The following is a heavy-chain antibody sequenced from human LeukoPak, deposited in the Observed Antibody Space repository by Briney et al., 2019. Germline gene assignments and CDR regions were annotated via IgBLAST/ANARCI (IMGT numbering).Heavy chain of an antibody. D-gene: IGHD5-18*01. CDR2: ISGSGGST. V-gene: IGHV3-23*01. J-gene: IGHJ4*02. CDR1: GFTFSSYA. Sequence: GGSLRLSCAASGFTFSSYAMSWVRQAPGKGLEWVSAISGSGGSTYYADSVKGRFTISRDNSKNTLYLQMNSLRVEDTAVYFCAKGGRGYSYGSLDYWGQGTLVTVSS. CDR3: AKGGRGYSYGSLDY.